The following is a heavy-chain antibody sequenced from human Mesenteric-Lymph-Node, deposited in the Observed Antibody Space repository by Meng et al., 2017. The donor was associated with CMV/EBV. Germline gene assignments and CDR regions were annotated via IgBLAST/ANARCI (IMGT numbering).Heavy chain of an antibody. J-gene: IGHJ4*02. V-gene: IGHV5-51*01. Sequence: GGSLRLSCKGSGYSFTNFWIAWVRQMPGKGLEWMGIIYPGNSDTRYSPSFQGQVSISADKSINTAYLQWSSLKASDTAMYYCAKQLTGAIDFWGQGTLVTVSS. D-gene: IGHD7-27*01. CDR3: AKQLTGAIDF. CDR2: IYPGNSDT. CDR1: GYSFTNFW.